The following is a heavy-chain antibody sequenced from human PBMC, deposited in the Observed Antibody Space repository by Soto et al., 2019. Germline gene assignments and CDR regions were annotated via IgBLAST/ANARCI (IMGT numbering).Heavy chain of an antibody. CDR1: GFTFSGSA. D-gene: IGHD3-3*01. CDR3: TREDDFWSGYPDYYGMDV. J-gene: IGHJ6*02. V-gene: IGHV3-73*01. CDR2: IRSKANSYAT. Sequence: GGSLRLSCAASGFTFSGSAMHWVRQASGKGLEWVGRIRSKANSYATAYAASVKGRFTISRDDSKNTAYLQMNSLKTEDTAVYYCTREDDFWSGYPDYYGMDVWGQGTTVTVSS.